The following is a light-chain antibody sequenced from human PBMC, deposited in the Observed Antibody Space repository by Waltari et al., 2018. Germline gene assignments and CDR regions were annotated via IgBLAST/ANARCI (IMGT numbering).Light chain of an antibody. J-gene: IGKJ1*01. CDR3: QQYNSWPRT. CDR2: GAS. CDR1: RSVSTN. V-gene: IGKV3-15*01. Sequence: EIVMTQSPATLSASPVERATLSCMASRSVSTNLAWYQQKPGKAPRLPIYGASTRATGVPATFSGSGSGTEFTLTISSLQSEDFAVYYCQQYNSWPRTFGQGTKVEIK.